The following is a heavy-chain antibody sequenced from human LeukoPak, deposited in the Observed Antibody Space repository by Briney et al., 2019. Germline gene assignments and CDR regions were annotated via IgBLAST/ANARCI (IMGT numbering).Heavy chain of an antibody. J-gene: IGHJ4*02. Sequence: GGSLRLSCAASGFTFSSYAMSWVRQAPGKGLEWVSAISGSGGSTYYADSVKGRFTISRDNSKNTLYLQMNSLRAEDTAVYYCAKVLDLYYYDSSGYYYFDYWGQGTLVTVSS. CDR2: ISGSGGST. CDR1: GFTFSSYA. V-gene: IGHV3-23*01. CDR3: AKVLDLYYYDSSGYYYFDY. D-gene: IGHD3-22*01.